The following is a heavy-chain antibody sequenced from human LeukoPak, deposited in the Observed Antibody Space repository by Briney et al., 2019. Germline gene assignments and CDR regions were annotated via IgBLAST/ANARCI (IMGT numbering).Heavy chain of an antibody. CDR2: IPNSANT. D-gene: IGHD3-22*01. CDR3: ARRFSSRSDGNGYYYGHDAFDV. Sequence: SETLSLTRSVSGDSISSSYWSWLRQPPGKGLEWIGNIPNSANTNYTPSLQSRVTMSVDTSKSQFSLQLTSVSATDTAVYYCARRFSSRSDGNGYYYGHDAFDVWGQGTLVTVSS. J-gene: IGHJ3*01. V-gene: IGHV4-59*08. CDR1: GDSISSSY.